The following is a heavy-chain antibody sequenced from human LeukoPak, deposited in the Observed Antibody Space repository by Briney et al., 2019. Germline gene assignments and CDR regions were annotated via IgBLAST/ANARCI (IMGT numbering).Heavy chain of an antibody. D-gene: IGHD1-14*01. CDR2: INHSGST. CDR3: ARGLTYFFDY. Sequence: SETLSLTCAVYGVSFSGYYWSWIRQPPGKGLEWIGEINHSGSTNYNPSLKSRVTISVDTSKNQFSLKLSSVTAADTAVYYCARGLTYFFDYWGQGTLVTVSS. V-gene: IGHV4-34*01. J-gene: IGHJ4*02. CDR1: GVSFSGYY.